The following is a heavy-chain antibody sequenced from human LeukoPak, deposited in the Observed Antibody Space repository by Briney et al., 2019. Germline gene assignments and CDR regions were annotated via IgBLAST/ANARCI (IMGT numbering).Heavy chain of an antibody. CDR3: TGWGDTTGEYFQR. CDR2: INPDGRDT. D-gene: IGHD2-21*02. CDR1: GFTFNRCW. J-gene: IGHJ1*01. Sequence: PGGSLRLSCVVSGFTFNRCWMNWVRQAPGKGLEWVAHINPDGRDTYYVDSVKGRFTISRDNAQNSMYLQMNSLRVEDTAVYYCTGWGDTTGEYFQRWGQGTLVTVSS. V-gene: IGHV3-7*01.